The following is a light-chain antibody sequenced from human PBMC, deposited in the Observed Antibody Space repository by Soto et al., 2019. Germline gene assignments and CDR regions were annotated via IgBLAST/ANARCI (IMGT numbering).Light chain of an antibody. CDR2: SNN. CDR3: AAWDDSLNGHYV. CDR1: SXNIGTNY. J-gene: IGLJ1*01. Sequence: QSVLTQPPSASGTPGQRVTISCSGSSXNIGTNYVYWYQQLPGTAPKLLIYSNNQRPSGVPDRFSGSKSGTSASLAISGLQSEDEADYYCAAWDDSLNGHYVFGTGTKVTVL. V-gene: IGLV1-44*01.